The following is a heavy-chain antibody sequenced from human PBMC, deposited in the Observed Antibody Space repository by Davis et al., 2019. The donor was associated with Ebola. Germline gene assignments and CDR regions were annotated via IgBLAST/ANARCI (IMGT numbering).Heavy chain of an antibody. J-gene: IGHJ6*04. V-gene: IGHV4-34*01. CDR2: INHSGST. CDR1: GGSISSYY. Sequence: SETLSLTCTVSGGSISSYYWSWIRQPPGKGLEWIGEINHSGSTNYNPSLKSRVTISVDRSKNQFSLKLSSVTAADTAVYYCAREEAKYYYDSSGYYSRSYGMDVWGKGTTVTVSS. CDR3: AREEAKYYYDSSGYYSRSYGMDV. D-gene: IGHD3-22*01.